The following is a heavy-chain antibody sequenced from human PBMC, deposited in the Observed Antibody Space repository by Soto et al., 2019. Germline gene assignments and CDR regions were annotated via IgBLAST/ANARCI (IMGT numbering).Heavy chain of an antibody. CDR2: ITGSGSST. CDR1: GFTFSSYA. J-gene: IGHJ6*02. V-gene: IGHV3-23*01. CDR3: AKEGAIAARRYGLDV. Sequence: QPGGSLRLSCAASGFTFSSYAMSWVRQAPGEGLEWVSAITGSGSSTYYADSVRGRFIISRDHSKNTLYLQMSSLGAEDTAIYYCAKEGAIAARRYGLDVWGQGTTVTVSS. D-gene: IGHD6-6*01.